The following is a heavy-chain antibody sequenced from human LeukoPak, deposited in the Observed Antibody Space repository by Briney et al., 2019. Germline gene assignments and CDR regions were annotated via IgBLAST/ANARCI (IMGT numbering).Heavy chain of an antibody. V-gene: IGHV3-21*01. D-gene: IGHD1-20*01. CDR1: GFTFSSYS. J-gene: IGHJ5*02. CDR3: ARDNWSAAPGAFAP. Sequence: PGGSLRLSCAASGFTFSSYSINWVRQAPGKGLEWVSSITKSSNYKYYADSVKGRFIVSRDNTKNSLYLQMDSLRAEDTAVYFCARDNWSAAPGAFAPWGQGILVTVSS. CDR2: ITKSSNYK.